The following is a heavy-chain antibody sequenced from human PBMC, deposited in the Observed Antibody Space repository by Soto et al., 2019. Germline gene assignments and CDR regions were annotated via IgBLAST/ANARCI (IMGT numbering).Heavy chain of an antibody. V-gene: IGHV3-7*01. CDR1: GFTSSNYW. CDR2: IKQDGSEK. CDR3: AGSTSGWGV. Sequence: EVQVVESGGGLVQPGGSLRLSCVASGFTSSNYWMNWVRQAPGKGLEWVANIKQDGSEKHYVDSVKGRFTISRDNAKNSLYLQMNSLRAEGMAVYYCAGSTSGWGVWGTGTTVTVSS. J-gene: IGHJ6*04. D-gene: IGHD6-25*01.